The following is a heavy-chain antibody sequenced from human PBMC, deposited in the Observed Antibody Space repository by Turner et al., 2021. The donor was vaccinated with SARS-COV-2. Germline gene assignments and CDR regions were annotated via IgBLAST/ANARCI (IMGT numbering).Heavy chain of an antibody. V-gene: IGHV3-23*01. CDR2: ISGSGGST. CDR1: GFTFSSYA. Sequence: ESMRVACAASGFTFSSYAMNWVRQAPGKGVEWVSAISGSGGSTYYVFFSSRRRHTRLVSDWSSDVCSSDLMLWVGFYGYCSGGSCSIHNRFDPWGQGTLVTVSS. J-gene: IGHJ5*02. D-gene: IGHD2-15*01. CDR3: GGSCSIHNRFDP.